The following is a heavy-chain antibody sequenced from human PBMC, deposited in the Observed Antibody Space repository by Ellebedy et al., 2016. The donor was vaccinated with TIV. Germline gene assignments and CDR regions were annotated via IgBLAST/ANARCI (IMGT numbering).Heavy chain of an antibody. Sequence: PGGSLRLSCAASGFTFSTHVIHWVRQAPGKGLEWVAVVWYDESKKSYVDSVKGRFSISRDNSKNTVYLQMDSLRAEDTAVYYCARGVYDSSDYYPFDYWGLGTLVTVSS. V-gene: IGHV3-33*01. CDR2: VWYDESKK. D-gene: IGHD3-22*01. CDR3: ARGVYDSSDYYPFDY. J-gene: IGHJ4*02. CDR1: GFTFSTHV.